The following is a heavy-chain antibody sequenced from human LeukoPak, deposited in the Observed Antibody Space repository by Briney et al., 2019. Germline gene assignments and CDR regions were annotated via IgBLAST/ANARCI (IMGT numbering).Heavy chain of an antibody. CDR2: INPNSGGT. CDR1: GYTFTGYY. J-gene: IGHJ4*02. D-gene: IGHD2-2*01. Sequence: GASVKVSCKASGYTFTGYYMHWVRQAPGQGLEWMGWINPNSGGTNYAQKFQGRVTMTRDTSISTAYMELSRLRSDDTAVYYCARLGYCSSTSCYSNEYWGQGTLVTVSS. V-gene: IGHV1-2*02. CDR3: ARLGYCSSTSCYSNEY.